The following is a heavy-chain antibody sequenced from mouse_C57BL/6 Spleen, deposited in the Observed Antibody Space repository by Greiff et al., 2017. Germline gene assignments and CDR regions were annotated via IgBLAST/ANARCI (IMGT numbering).Heavy chain of an antibody. CDR1: GYTFTSYW. CDR3: ARSITTVVEAMDD. D-gene: IGHD1-1*01. CDR2: IDPSDSET. V-gene: IGHV1-52*01. Sequence: QVQLQQPGAELVRPGSSVKLSCKASGYTFTSYWMHWVKQRPIQGLEWIGNIDPSDSETHYNQKFKDKATLTVDKSSSTAYMQLSSLTSEDSAVYYCARSITTVVEAMDDWGQGTSVTVSS. J-gene: IGHJ4*01.